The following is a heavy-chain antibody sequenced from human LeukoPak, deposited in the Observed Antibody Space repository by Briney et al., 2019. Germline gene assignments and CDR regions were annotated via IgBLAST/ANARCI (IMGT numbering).Heavy chain of an antibody. Sequence: GGSLRLSCAASGFTFSTFAMIWVRQPPGKGLEWVSSIFPSGGEIHYADSVRGRFTISRDNSKSTLYLQMNSLRAEDTALYYCARESRGYLPQDYWGQGTLVTVSS. V-gene: IGHV3-23*01. CDR3: ARESRGYLPQDY. CDR1: GFTFSTFA. J-gene: IGHJ4*02. CDR2: IFPSGGEI. D-gene: IGHD3-22*01.